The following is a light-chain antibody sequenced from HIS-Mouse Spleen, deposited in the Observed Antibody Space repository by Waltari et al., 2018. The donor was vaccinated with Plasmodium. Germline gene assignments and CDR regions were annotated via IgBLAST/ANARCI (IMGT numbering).Light chain of an antibody. CDR2: KDS. CDR3: QSADSSGTYWV. Sequence: SYELTQPPSVSVSPGQTARITCSGDALPKQYAYWYQQRPGQAPGLVKYKDSERPSVIPEGFSGSSSGTTVTLTISGVQAEDEADYYCQSADSSGTYWVFGGGTKLTVL. J-gene: IGLJ3*02. V-gene: IGLV3-25*03. CDR1: ALPKQY.